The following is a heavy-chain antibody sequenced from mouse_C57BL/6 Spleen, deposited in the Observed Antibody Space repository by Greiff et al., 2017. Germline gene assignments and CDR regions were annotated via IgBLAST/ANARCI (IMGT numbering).Heavy chain of an antibody. CDR2: ISDGGSYT. D-gene: IGHD2-1*01. V-gene: IGHV5-4*03. CDR3: ARVRGYGNYDAMDY. J-gene: IGHJ4*01. Sequence: EVKLQESGGGLVKPGGSLKLSCAASGFTFSSYAMSWVRQTPEKRLEWVATISDGGSYTYYPDNVKGRFTISRDNAKNNLYLQMSHLKSEDTAMYYCARVRGYGNYDAMDYWGQGTSVTVSS. CDR1: GFTFSSYA.